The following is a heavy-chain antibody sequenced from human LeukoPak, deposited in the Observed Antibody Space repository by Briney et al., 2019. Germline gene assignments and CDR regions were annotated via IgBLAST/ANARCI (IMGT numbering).Heavy chain of an antibody. Sequence: SETLSLTCTVSGGSISSYYWSWIRQPPGKGLEWIGYIYYSGSTNYNPSLKSRVTISVDTSKNQFSLKLSSVTAADTAVYYCARELPARGAFDIWGQGTMVTVSS. V-gene: IGHV4-59*01. CDR3: ARELPARGAFDI. J-gene: IGHJ3*02. CDR2: IYYSGST. CDR1: GGSISSYY.